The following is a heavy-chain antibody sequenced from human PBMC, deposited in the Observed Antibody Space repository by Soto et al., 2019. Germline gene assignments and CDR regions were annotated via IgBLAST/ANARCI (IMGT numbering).Heavy chain of an antibody. V-gene: IGHV4-59*01. D-gene: IGHD1-7*01. CDR3: ASAPNYDYYFDY. CDR1: GGSISSYY. J-gene: IGHJ4*02. CDR2: IYYSGST. Sequence: SETLSLTCTVSGGSISSYYWSWIRQPPGKGLEWIGYIYYSGSTNYNPSLKGRVTISVDTSKNQFSLKLSSVTAADTAVYYCASAPNYDYYFDYWGQGTLVTVSS.